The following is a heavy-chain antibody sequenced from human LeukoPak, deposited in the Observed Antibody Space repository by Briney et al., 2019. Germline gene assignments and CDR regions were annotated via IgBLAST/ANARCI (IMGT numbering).Heavy chain of an antibody. Sequence: GGSLRLSCAASGFTFSSYWMSWVRQAPGKGLEWVANIKQDGSEKYYVDSVKGRFTISRDNAKNSLYLQMNSLRAEDTAVYYCAREGSSSWYIYYYYYYMDAWGKGTTVTVSS. CDR3: AREGSSSWYIYYYYYYMDA. CDR2: IKQDGSEK. D-gene: IGHD6-13*01. J-gene: IGHJ6*03. V-gene: IGHV3-7*01. CDR1: GFTFSSYW.